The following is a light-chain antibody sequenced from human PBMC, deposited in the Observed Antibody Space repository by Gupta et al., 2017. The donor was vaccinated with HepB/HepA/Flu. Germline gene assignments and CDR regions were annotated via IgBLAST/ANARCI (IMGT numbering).Light chain of an antibody. CDR3: LQDYSYPRT. V-gene: IGKV1-6*01. CDR1: QGIKKD. Sequence: IQMTQSPSSLSSSDGDRVTITCRASQGIKKDLAWYQHKPGQAPKLLIFAASSLQTGVPSRFSGSGSGTDFTLTISSLQPEDFATYYCLQDYSYPRTFGQGTKVEVK. J-gene: IGKJ1*01. CDR2: AAS.